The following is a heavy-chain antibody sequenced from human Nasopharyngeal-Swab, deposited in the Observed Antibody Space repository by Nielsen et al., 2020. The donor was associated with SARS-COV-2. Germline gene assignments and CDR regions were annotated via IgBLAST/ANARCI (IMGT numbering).Heavy chain of an antibody. CDR1: GGSISSGSYY. V-gene: IGHV4-61*02. Sequence: SETLSLTCTVSGGSISSGSYYWSWIRQPAGKGLEWIGRIYTSGSTNYNPSLKSRVTISVDTSKNQFSLKLSSVTAADTAVYYCARDYGLRYFDWLRGGFDPWGQGTLVIVSS. CDR2: IYTSGST. D-gene: IGHD3-9*01. CDR3: ARDYGLRYFDWLRGGFDP. J-gene: IGHJ5*02.